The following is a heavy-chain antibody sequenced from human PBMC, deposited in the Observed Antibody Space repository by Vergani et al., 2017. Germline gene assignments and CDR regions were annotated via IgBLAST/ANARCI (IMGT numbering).Heavy chain of an antibody. CDR1: GFTFNQYG. D-gene: IGHD5-12*01. CDR3: ARDLRLLYSRFDP. V-gene: IGHV3-33*01. CDR2: TWYDGNNK. Sequence: VELVESGGGVVQPGRSLRLFCAASGFTFNQYGMHWVRQAPGKGLEWVAVTWYDGNNKQYADSVKGRFTISRDNSKSTMYLQMNSLRDEDTGVYYCARDLRLLYSRFDPWGQGTLVTVSS. J-gene: IGHJ5*02.